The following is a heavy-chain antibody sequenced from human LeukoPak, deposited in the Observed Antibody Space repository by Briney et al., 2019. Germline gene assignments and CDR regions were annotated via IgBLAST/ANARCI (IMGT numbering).Heavy chain of an antibody. CDR2: ISGSGDST. CDR1: GFTLRSYV. Sequence: PGGSLRLSCVASGFTLRSYVMNWVRQTPGKGLEWVSSISGSGDSTYYADSVKGRFTISRDNSKNTLYLQMNSLRADDTALYYCAKDDSALWFGELSHYFNWWGQGTLVTVSS. J-gene: IGHJ4*02. V-gene: IGHV3-23*01. CDR3: AKDDSALWFGELSHYFNW. D-gene: IGHD3-10*01.